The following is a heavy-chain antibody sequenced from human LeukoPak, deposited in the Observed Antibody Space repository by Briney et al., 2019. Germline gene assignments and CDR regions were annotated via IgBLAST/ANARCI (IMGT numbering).Heavy chain of an antibody. CDR1: GFTFSSYD. D-gene: IGHD2-15*01. CDR3: ARARRDCSGGSCYPDYNWFDP. CDR2: ISGSGSNT. Sequence: GGSLRLSCAASGFTFSSYDMNWVRQAPGKGLEWVSGISGSGSNTYHADVVRGRLTISRDNAKNSLYLQMNSLRAEDTAVYYCARARRDCSGGSCYPDYNWFDPWGQGTLVTVSS. J-gene: IGHJ5*02. V-gene: IGHV3-23*01.